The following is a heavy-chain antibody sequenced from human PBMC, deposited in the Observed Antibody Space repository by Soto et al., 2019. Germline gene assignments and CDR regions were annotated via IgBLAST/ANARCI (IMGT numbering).Heavy chain of an antibody. Sequence: PSETLSLTCTVSGGSISSSSYYWGWIRQPPGKGLEWIGSIYYSGSTYYNPSLKSRVTISVDTSKNQFSLKLTSVTAADTAVYNCARGPYNYYGMDVWGQGTTVTVSS. CDR1: GGSISSSSYY. D-gene: IGHD3-16*01. CDR2: IYYSGST. CDR3: ARGPYNYYGMDV. J-gene: IGHJ6*02. V-gene: IGHV4-39*07.